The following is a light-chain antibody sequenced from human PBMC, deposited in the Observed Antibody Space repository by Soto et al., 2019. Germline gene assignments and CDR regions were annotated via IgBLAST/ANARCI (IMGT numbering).Light chain of an antibody. V-gene: IGLV2-23*02. CDR2: EVI. CDR3: CSYAYSTTFV. CDR1: SSDVGRFNF. Sequence: QSVLTQPASVSGSPGQSITTSCTGSSSDVGRFNFVSWYQQHPGKAPKLLIYEVIKRPSGVSSRFSASKSGNTASLTISGLQAEGEADYYCCSYAYSTTFVFGTGTKVTVL. J-gene: IGLJ1*01.